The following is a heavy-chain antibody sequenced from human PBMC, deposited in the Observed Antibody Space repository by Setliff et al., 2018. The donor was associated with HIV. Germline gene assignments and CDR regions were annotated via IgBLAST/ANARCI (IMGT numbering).Heavy chain of an antibody. Sequence: SETLSLTCTVSGYSISSGYYWGWIRQPPGKGLKWVGSIYHSGTTYYNPSLKSRVTISVDTSKNQFSLKLSSVTAADTAVYYCARGLDSAKIHYWGQGTLVTVSS. CDR3: ARGLDSAKIHY. D-gene: IGHD6-25*01. CDR1: GYSISSGYY. V-gene: IGHV4-38-2*02. CDR2: IYHSGTT. J-gene: IGHJ4*02.